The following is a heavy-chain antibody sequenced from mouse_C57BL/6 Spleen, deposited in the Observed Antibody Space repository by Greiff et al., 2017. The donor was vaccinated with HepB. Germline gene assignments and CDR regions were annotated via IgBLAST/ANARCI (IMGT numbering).Heavy chain of an antibody. CDR1: GFTFSDYG. D-gene: IGHD4-1*01. Sequence: DVMLVESGGGLVKPGGSLKLSCAASGFTFSDYGMHWVRQAPEKGLEWVAYISSGSSTIYYADTVKGRVTISRDKAKNTLFLQMTSLRSEDTAMYYCAKITGTGYWGQGTTLTVSS. CDR2: ISSGSSTI. V-gene: IGHV5-17*01. J-gene: IGHJ2*01. CDR3: AKITGTGY.